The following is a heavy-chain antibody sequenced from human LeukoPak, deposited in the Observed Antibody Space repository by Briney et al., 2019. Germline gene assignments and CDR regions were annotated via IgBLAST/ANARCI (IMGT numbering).Heavy chain of an antibody. CDR1: GYTFTGYY. D-gene: IGHD3-22*01. J-gene: IGHJ4*02. CDR2: INPNSGGT. Sequence: GASVKVSCKASGYTFTGYYMHWVRQAPGQGLEWMGWINPNSGGTNYAQKFQGRVTMTRDTSISTAYMELSSLRSDDTAVYYCARLYRDSSGYYLLDYWGQGTLVTVSS. V-gene: IGHV1-2*02. CDR3: ARLYRDSSGYYLLDY.